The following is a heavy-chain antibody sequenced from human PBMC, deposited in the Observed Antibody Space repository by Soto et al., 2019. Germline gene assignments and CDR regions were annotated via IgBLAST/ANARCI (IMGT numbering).Heavy chain of an antibody. J-gene: IGHJ4*02. D-gene: IGHD6-19*01. CDR3: AKTKTHSSGWPYFDY. CDR1: GGTFSSYA. CDR2: IIPIFGTA. Sequence: SVKVSCKASGGTFSSYAISWVRQAPGQGLEWMGGIIPIFGTANYAQKFQGRVTITADESTSTAYMELSSLRSEDTAVYYCAKTKTHSSGWPYFDYWGQGTLVTVSS. V-gene: IGHV1-69*13.